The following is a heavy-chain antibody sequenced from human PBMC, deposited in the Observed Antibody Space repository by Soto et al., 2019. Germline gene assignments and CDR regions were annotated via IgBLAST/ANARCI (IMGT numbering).Heavy chain of an antibody. CDR2: INPNSGGT. D-gene: IGHD6-13*01. CDR3: ARMGSSSWYRDYYYGMDV. V-gene: IGHV1-2*04. CDR1: GYTFTGYY. J-gene: IGHJ6*02. Sequence: VKVSCKASGYTFTGYYMHWVRQAPGQGLEWMGWINPNSGGTNYAQKFQGWVTMTRDTSISTAYMELSRLRSDDTAVYYCARMGSSSWYRDYYYGMDVWGQGTTVTVSS.